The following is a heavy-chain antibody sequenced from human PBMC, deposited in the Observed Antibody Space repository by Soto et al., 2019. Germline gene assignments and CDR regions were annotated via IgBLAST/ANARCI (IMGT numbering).Heavy chain of an antibody. V-gene: IGHV1-69*13. J-gene: IGHJ6*02. CDR3: ARDRLGYSGYDYMSRRNTYYYYYGMDV. CDR1: GGTFSSYA. CDR2: IIPIFGTA. Sequence: SVKVSCKASGGTFSSYAISWVRQAPGQGLEWMGGIIPIFGTANYAQKFQGRVTITADESTSTAYMELSSLRSEDTAVYYCARDRLGYSGYDYMSRRNTYYYYYGMDVWGQGTTVTVSS. D-gene: IGHD5-12*01.